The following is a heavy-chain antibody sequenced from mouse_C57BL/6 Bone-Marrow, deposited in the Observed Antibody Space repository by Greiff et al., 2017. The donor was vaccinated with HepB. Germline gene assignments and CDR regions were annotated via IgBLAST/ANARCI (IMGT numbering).Heavy chain of an antibody. D-gene: IGHD1-1*01. CDR1: GYTFTSYG. V-gene: IGHV1-81*01. Sequence: QVQLKESGAELARPGASVKLSCKASGYTFTSYGISWVKQRTGQGLEWIGEIYPRSGNTYYNEKFKGKATLTADKSSSTAYMELRSLTSEDSAVYFCARPGLYYGSSYEGYWGQGTTLTVSS. CDR2: IYPRSGNT. CDR3: ARPGLYYGSSYEGY. J-gene: IGHJ2*01.